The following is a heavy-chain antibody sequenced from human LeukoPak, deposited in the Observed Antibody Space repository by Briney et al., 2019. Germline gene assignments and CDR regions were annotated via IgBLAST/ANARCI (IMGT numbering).Heavy chain of an antibody. V-gene: IGHV3-7*01. CDR1: GFTFSSYA. CDR2: IKQDGSEK. D-gene: IGHD4-23*01. Sequence: GGSLRLSCAASGFTFSSYAMSWVRQAPGKGLEWVANIKQDGSEKYYVDSVKGRFTISRDNAENSLYLQMNSLRAEDTAVYYCARDESTVVTNYYYYMDVWGKGTTVTVSS. J-gene: IGHJ6*03. CDR3: ARDESTVVTNYYYYMDV.